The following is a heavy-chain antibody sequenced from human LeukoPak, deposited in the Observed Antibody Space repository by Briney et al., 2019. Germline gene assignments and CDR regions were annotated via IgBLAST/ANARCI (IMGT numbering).Heavy chain of an antibody. CDR2: INPNSGGT. D-gene: IGHD5-24*01. CDR3: ARADLYLEGHDY. V-gene: IGHV1-2*02. CDR1: GYTFTGYY. Sequence: GASVTVSCKASGYTFTGYYMHWVRQAPGQGLEWMGWINPNSGGTNYAQKFQGRVTMTRDTSISTAYMELSRLRSDDTAVYYCARADLYLEGHDYWGQGTLVTVSS. J-gene: IGHJ4*02.